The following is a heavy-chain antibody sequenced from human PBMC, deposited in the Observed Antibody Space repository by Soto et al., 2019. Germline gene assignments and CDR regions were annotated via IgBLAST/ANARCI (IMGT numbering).Heavy chain of an antibody. CDR1: GFSLSTSGVG. V-gene: IGHV2-5*02. CDR3: AHTKIVGAPSVY. CDR2: IYWDDDK. J-gene: IGHJ4*02. Sequence: QITLKESGPTLVKPTQTLTLTCTFSGFSLSTSGVGVGWIRQPPGKALEWLALIYWDDDKRYSPSLKSRLTIXKXXSKNQVVLTMTNMDPVDTATYYCAHTKIVGAPSVYWGQGTLVTVSS. D-gene: IGHD1-26*01.